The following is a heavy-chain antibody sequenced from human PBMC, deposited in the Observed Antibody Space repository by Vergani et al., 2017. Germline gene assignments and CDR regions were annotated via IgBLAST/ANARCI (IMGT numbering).Heavy chain of an antibody. CDR2: ISGSGGST. Sequence: EVQLVESGGGLVPPGRSLRLSCAASGFSFGDYAMTWVRQAPGKGLEWVSAISGSGGSTYYADSVKGRFTISRDNSKNTLYLQMNSLRAEDTAVYYCAISGRDSSGYTTRYYYYGMDVWGQGTTVTVSS. CDR3: AISGRDSSGYTTRYYYYGMDV. V-gene: IGHV3-23*04. D-gene: IGHD3-22*01. CDR1: GFSFGDYA. J-gene: IGHJ6*02.